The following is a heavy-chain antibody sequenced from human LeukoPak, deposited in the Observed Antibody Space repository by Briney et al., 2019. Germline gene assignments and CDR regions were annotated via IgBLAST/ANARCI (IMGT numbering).Heavy chain of an antibody. CDR1: GFTFSSYG. V-gene: IGHV3-30*02. J-gene: IGHJ4*02. Sequence: WGSLRLSCAASGFTFSSYGMPWVRQAPGKGLEWVAFIRYDGSNKYYADSVNGRFTISRDNSKNTLYLQMNSLRAEDTAVYYCAKRMGYSSGWYEGGGYYFDYWGQGTLVTVSS. D-gene: IGHD6-19*01. CDR3: AKRMGYSSGWYEGGGYYFDY. CDR2: IRYDGSNK.